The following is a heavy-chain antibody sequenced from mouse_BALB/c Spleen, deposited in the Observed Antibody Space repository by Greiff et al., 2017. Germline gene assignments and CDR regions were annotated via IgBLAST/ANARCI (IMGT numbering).Heavy chain of an antibody. J-gene: IGHJ3*01. CDR3: ARDRDYGSRGWFAD. CDR1: GFTFSSYA. V-gene: IGHV5-9-4*01. Sequence: EVKLMESGGGLVKPGGSLKHSCAASGFTFSSYAMSWVRQSPEKRLEWVAEISSGGSYTYYPDTVTGRFTISRDNAKNTLYLEMSSLRSEDTAMYYWARDRDYGSRGWFADWGQGTLVTVSA. D-gene: IGHD1-1*01. CDR2: ISSGGSYT.